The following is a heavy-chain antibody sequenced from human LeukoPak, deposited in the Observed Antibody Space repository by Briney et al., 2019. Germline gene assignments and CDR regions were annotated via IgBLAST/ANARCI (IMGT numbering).Heavy chain of an antibody. CDR1: GFTFQNYV. Sequence: PGGSLRLSCAASGFTFQNYVMHWVRQCPGKGLEWVSLISGDGDTTVYADSVKGRFVISRDNRKNSLYVQMNSLRTEDTAFYYCVKDSSCSVDNCYRHFDDWGQGTLVTVSS. D-gene: IGHD2-15*01. CDR3: VKDSSCSVDNCYRHFDD. J-gene: IGHJ4*02. CDR2: ISGDGDTT. V-gene: IGHV3-43*02.